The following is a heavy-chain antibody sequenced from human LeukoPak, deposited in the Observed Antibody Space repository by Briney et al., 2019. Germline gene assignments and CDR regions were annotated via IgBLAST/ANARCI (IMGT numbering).Heavy chain of an antibody. J-gene: IGHJ4*02. V-gene: IGHV3-23*01. CDR2: ISGSGGST. Sequence: PGGTLRLSCAASGFTFSSYGVSWVRQAPGKGLEWVSAISGSGGSTYYADSVKGRFTISRDNAKNTLYLQMNSLRVEDTAVYYCVCLGLGGLSLDWGQGTLVTVSS. CDR3: VCLGLGGLSLD. D-gene: IGHD3-16*01. CDR1: GFTFSSYG.